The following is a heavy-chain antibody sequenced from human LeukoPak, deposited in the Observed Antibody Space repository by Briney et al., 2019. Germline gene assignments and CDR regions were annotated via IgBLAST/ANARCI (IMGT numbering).Heavy chain of an antibody. CDR3: VLRPTPDAFDI. V-gene: IGHV4-39*07. Sequence: PSETLSLTCTVSGGSISSSSYYWGWIRQPPGRGLEWIGSIYYSGSTYYNPSLKSRVTISVDTSKNQFSLKLSSVTAADTAVYYCVLRPTPDAFDIWGQGTMVTVSS. J-gene: IGHJ3*02. CDR2: IYYSGST. CDR1: GGSISSSSYY. D-gene: IGHD2/OR15-2a*01.